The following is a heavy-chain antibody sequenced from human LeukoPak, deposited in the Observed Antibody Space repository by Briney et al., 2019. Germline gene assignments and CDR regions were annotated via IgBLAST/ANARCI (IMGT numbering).Heavy chain of an antibody. CDR3: AKAAYGDYAGAFDI. CDR1: GFTFSTYA. V-gene: IGHV3-23*01. J-gene: IGHJ3*02. Sequence: GGSLRLSCAASGFTFSTYAMTWVRQAPGKGLEWVSSISGSGAGKFYAAPVKGRLTTSRDNSKNTLYVQMNSLRAEDTAVYYCAKAAYGDYAGAFDIWGQGTMVIVSS. D-gene: IGHD4-17*01. CDR2: ISGSGAGK.